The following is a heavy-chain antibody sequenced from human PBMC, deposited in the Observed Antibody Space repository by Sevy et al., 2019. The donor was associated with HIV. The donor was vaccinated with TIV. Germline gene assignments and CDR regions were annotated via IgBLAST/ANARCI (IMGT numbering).Heavy chain of an antibody. J-gene: IGHJ4*02. V-gene: IGHV3-33*08. CDR1: RFTFSTYV. Sequence: GGSLRLSCVASRFTFSTYVMHWVRQAPGKGLEWVAVIWRDGNSEYYADSVRGRFTISRDDSKSTLYLQMNSLRPEDTSLYYCASEAGYGTDSRPFDYWGQGTLVTVSS. CDR2: IWRDGNSE. CDR3: ASEAGYGTDSRPFDY. D-gene: IGHD5-12*01.